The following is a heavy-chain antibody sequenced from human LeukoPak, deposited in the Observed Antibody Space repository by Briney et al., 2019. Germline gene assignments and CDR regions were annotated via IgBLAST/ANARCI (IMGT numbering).Heavy chain of an antibody. V-gene: IGHV4-59*01. CDR2: IYYSGST. J-gene: IGHJ6*02. CDR3: ARVDNGNYYYYGMDV. CDR1: GGSISSYY. D-gene: IGHD1-1*01. Sequence: SETLSLTCTVSGGSISSYYWSWIRQPPGKGLEWIGYIYYSGSTNSNPSIKSRVTISVDTSKNQFSLKLSSVTAADTAVYYCARVDNGNYYYYGMDVWGQGTTVTVSS.